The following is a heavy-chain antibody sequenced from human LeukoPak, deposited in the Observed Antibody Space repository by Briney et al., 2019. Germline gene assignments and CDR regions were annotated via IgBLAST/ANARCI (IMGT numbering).Heavy chain of an antibody. Sequence: GGSLSLSCAASGFPFIRYCMYWVRQAPGKGLVWVPRINSDGSNTYYADSVKGRFTISRDNAKNTLYLQMNSLGAEDTAVYYCARELQIYTRVVEDWFDPWGQGTLVTVSS. D-gene: IGHD2-2*02. J-gene: IGHJ5*02. CDR1: GFPFIRYC. CDR2: INSDGSNT. CDR3: ARELQIYTRVVEDWFDP. V-gene: IGHV3-74*01.